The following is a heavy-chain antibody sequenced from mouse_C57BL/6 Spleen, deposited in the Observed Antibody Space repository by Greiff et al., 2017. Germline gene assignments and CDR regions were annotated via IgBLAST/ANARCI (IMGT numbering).Heavy chain of an antibody. CDR2: IDPADGET. CDR1: GFNIKDYY. Sequence: EVQLQQSGAELVKPGASVKLSCTASGFNIKDYYMHWVKQRTEQGLEWIGRIDPADGETKYAPKFQGKATITADTSSNTAYLQLSSLTSEDTAVYDCARWNGYDAWFAYWGQGTLVTVSA. D-gene: IGHD2-2*01. CDR3: ARWNGYDAWFAY. J-gene: IGHJ3*01. V-gene: IGHV14-2*01.